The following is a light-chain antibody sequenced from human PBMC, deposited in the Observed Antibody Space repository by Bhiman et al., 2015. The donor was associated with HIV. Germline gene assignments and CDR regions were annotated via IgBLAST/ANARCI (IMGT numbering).Light chain of an antibody. CDR1: SSDVGGWDY. CDR2: EVN. CDR3: STYTSLTTYV. J-gene: IGLJ1*01. Sequence: QSALTQPPSASGSPGQSVTISCTGTSSDVGGWDYVSWYQQHPGKAPQLIIKEVNMRPSDVSDRFSGSKSGNTASLTISGLQPEDEADYFCSTYTSLTTYVFGSGTKLTVL. V-gene: IGLV2-14*03.